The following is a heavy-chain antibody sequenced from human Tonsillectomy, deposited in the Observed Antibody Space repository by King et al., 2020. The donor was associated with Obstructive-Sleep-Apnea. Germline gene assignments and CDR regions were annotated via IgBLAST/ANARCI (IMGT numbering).Heavy chain of an antibody. V-gene: IGHV1-18*04. J-gene: IGHJ4*02. CDR3: ARGSFDFWSGYYQLPPYFDY. D-gene: IGHD3-3*01. Sequence: QLVQSGAEVKKPGASVKVSCKASGYTFTSYGISWVRQAPGQGLEWMGWISAYNGNTNYAQKLQGRVTMTTDTSTSTAYMGLRGLRSDDTAVYYCARGSFDFWSGYYQLPPYFDYWGQGTLVTVSS. CDR2: ISAYNGNT. CDR1: GYTFTSYG.